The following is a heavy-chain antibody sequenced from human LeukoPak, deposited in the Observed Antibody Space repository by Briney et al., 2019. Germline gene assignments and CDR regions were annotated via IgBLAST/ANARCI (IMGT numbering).Heavy chain of an antibody. V-gene: IGHV1-69*13. Sequence: SVKVSCKASGGTFSSYAISWVRQAPGQGLEWMGGIIPIFGTANYAQKFQGRVTITADESTSTAYMELSSLRSEDTAVYYCASLYSGSYRTDYWGQGTLVTVSP. CDR1: GGTFSSYA. CDR2: IIPIFGTA. J-gene: IGHJ4*02. D-gene: IGHD1-26*01. CDR3: ASLYSGSYRTDY.